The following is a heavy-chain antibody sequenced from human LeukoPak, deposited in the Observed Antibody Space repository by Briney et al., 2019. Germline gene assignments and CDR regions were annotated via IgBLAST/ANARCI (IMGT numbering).Heavy chain of an antibody. J-gene: IGHJ4*02. D-gene: IGHD3-10*01. Sequence: QAGGSLRLSCAASGFTFSSYAMHWVRQAPGKGLEWVAVISYDGSNKYYADSVKGRFTISRDNSKNTLYLQMNSLRAEDTAVCYCARNYGPDYWGQGTLVTVSS. CDR1: GFTFSSYA. V-gene: IGHV3-30-3*01. CDR3: ARNYGPDY. CDR2: ISYDGSNK.